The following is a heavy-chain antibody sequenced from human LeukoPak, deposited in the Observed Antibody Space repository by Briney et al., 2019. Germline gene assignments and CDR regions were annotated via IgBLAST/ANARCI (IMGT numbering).Heavy chain of an antibody. CDR1: GYTFTGYY. CDR3: AREGDGYTIDY. V-gene: IGHV1-2*02. J-gene: IGHJ4*02. CDR2: INPNSGGT. D-gene: IGHD5-24*01. Sequence: ASVTVSFKASGYTFTGYYIHWVRQAPGQGLEWMGWINPNSGGTNYAQKFQGRVTMTRDTSISTGYMELSRLRSDDTAVYYCAREGDGYTIDYWGQGTLVTVSS.